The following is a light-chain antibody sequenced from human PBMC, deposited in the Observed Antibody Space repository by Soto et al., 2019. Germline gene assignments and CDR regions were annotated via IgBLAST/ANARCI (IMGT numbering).Light chain of an antibody. V-gene: IGKV3-11*01. Sequence: EIVLTQSPATLSLSPGEIATLSCRASQSVSSYLAWYQQKPGQAPRLLIYDASNRATGIPARFSGSGSGTDFTLTISSLEPEDFAVYYCQQRSNWPPGYTFGQGTKLVIK. CDR2: DAS. CDR1: QSVSSY. CDR3: QQRSNWPPGYT. J-gene: IGKJ2*01.